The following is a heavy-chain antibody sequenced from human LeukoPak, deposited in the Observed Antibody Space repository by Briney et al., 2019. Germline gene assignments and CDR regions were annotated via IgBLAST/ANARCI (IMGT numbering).Heavy chain of an antibody. CDR2: INHSGST. Sequence: SETLSLTCAVYGGSFSGYYWSWLRQPPGKGLEWIGEINHSGSTNYNPSLKSRVTISVDTSKNQFSLKLSSVTAADTAVYYCARGRRVGTVTNYWLDPWGQGTLVTVSS. V-gene: IGHV4-34*01. CDR1: GGSFSGYY. J-gene: IGHJ5*02. D-gene: IGHD4-17*01. CDR3: ARGRRVGTVTNYWLDP.